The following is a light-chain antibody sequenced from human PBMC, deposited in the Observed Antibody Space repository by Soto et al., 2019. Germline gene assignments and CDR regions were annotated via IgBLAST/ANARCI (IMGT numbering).Light chain of an antibody. CDR1: QGIRYD. J-gene: IGKJ1*01. CDR2: GAS. CDR3: LQHNTYPWT. V-gene: IGKV1-17*01. Sequence: DIQMTQSPSSLPASVGDRVTITCRASQGIRYDLGWYQLKPGKAPKRLIYGASSLQSGVPSRFSGSGFGTEFTLTISSLQPDDFAVYYCLQHNTYPWTFGQGTKVEI.